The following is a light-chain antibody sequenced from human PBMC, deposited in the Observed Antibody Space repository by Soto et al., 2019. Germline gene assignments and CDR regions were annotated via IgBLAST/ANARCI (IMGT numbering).Light chain of an antibody. V-gene: IGLV1-47*01. CDR2: TNN. Sequence: QSVLTQPPSASGTPGQRVTISCSGSSSNIGRNHYVYWYQQLPGTAPKLLIYTNNQRPSGVPDRFSGSKSGTSASLAISGLRSADEAAYYCATWDDSLSGPVFGGGTQLTVL. CDR3: ATWDDSLSGPV. CDR1: SSNIGRNHY. J-gene: IGLJ7*01.